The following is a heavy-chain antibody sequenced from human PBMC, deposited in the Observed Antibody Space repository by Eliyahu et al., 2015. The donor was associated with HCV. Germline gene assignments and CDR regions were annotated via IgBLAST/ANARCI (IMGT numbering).Heavy chain of an antibody. D-gene: IGHD3-22*01. CDR1: SSFG. V-gene: IGHV3-33*01. J-gene: IGHJ4*02. Sequence: SSFGMHWVRQAPGKGLEWVAIIWYDGSNKYYADSVKGRFTISRDNSKNTLFLHMNNLRAEDTAVYYCARGIGNYYDNSGYYYANDYWGQGTLVTVSS. CDR3: ARGIGNYYDNSGYYYANDY. CDR2: IWYDGSNK.